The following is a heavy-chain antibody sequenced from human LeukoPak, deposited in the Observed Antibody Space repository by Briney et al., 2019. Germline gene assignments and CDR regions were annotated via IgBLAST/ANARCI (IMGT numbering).Heavy chain of an antibody. J-gene: IGHJ5*02. CDR3: ARGDYYGSGSYYSTPDNWFDP. Sequence: KTSETLSLTCTVSGGSINSYYWTWIRQPPGKGLEWIAYIYYSGSTNYNPSLKGRVTISVDTSKNQFSLKLSSVTAADTAVYYCARGDYYGSGSYYSTPDNWFDPWGQGTLVTVSS. CDR1: GGSINSYY. D-gene: IGHD3-10*01. V-gene: IGHV4-59*01. CDR2: IYYSGST.